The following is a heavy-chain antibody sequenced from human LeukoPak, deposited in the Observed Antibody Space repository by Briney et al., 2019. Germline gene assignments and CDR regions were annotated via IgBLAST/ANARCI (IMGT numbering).Heavy chain of an antibody. J-gene: IGHJ4*02. D-gene: IGHD5-18*01. CDR3: ARGSGYSYGYLMESFDY. V-gene: IGHV4-31*03. CDR2: IYYSGST. Sequence: PSETLSLTCTVSGGSISSGGYYWSWIRQHPGTGLEWIGYIYYSGSTYYNPSLKSRVTISVDTSKNQFSLKLSSVTAADTAVYYCARGSGYSYGYLMESFDYWGQGTLVTVSS. CDR1: GGSISSGGYY.